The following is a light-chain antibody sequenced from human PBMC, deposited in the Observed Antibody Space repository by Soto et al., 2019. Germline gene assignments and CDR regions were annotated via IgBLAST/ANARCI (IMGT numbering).Light chain of an antibody. CDR3: TSYVGNDIWV. V-gene: IGLV2-8*01. Sequence: QSALTQPPSASGSPGQSVTISCTGTSSDVAAYKYVSWYQQYPGKAPKLMIYEVTKRPSGVPDRFSGSKSGNTASLTVSGLQAEDEADYYCTSYVGNDIWVFGGGTKLTVL. CDR1: SSDVAAYKY. CDR2: EVT. J-gene: IGLJ3*02.